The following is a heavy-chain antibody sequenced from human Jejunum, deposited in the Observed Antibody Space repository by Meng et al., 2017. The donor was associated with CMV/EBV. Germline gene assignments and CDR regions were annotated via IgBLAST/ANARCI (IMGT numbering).Heavy chain of an antibody. CDR3: ARYCSGSNCQSWFDP. Sequence: SGDTFSNYTIAWVRQAPGQGLEWMGGIIPIIDIVKYAQKFQGRVTISANKSTRTDYMELSSLRSEDTAVYYCARYCSGSNCQSWFDPWGQGTLVTVSS. CDR1: GDTFSNYT. CDR2: IIPIIDIV. J-gene: IGHJ5*02. D-gene: IGHD2-15*01. V-gene: IGHV1-69*02.